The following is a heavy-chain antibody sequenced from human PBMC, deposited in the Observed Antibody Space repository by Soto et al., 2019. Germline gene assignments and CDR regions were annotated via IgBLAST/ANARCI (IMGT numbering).Heavy chain of an antibody. D-gene: IGHD3-3*01. J-gene: IGHJ5*02. CDR3: ARGGYLSTIFGVVHGP. V-gene: IGHV1-2*02. CDR1: GYTFTGYY. CDR2: INPNSGGT. Sequence: ASVKVSCKASGYTFTGYYMHWVRQAPGQGLEWMGWINPNSGGTNYAQKFQGRVTMTRDASISTAYMELSRLRSDDTAVYYCARGGYLSTIFGVVHGPCGPGTLVTVYS.